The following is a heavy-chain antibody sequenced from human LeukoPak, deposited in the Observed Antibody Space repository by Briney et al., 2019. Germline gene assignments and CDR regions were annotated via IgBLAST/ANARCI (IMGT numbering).Heavy chain of an antibody. Sequence: KPSETLSLTCIVSSGSINDYYWSWTRQPPGKGLEWIGYIYYSGSTSYNPSLKSRATISVDTSKNHLSLKLSSVTAADTAVYYCASVHNSRTYWFDPWGQGTLVTVSS. V-gene: IGHV4-59*01. D-gene: IGHD2-2*01. CDR2: IYYSGST. J-gene: IGHJ5*02. CDR3: ASVHNSRTYWFDP. CDR1: SGSINDYY.